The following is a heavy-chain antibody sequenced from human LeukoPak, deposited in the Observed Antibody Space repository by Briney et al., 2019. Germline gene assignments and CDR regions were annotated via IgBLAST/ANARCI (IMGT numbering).Heavy chain of an antibody. V-gene: IGHV1-18*01. CDR3: ARAVIDILTGYYLYYFDY. J-gene: IGHJ4*02. CDR2: ISAYNGNT. CDR1: SYTFTSYG. Sequence: GASVKVSCKASSYTFTSYGISWVRQAPGQGLEWMGWISAYNGNTNYAQKLQGRVTMTTDTSTSTAYMELRSLRSDDTAVYYCARAVIDILTGYYLYYFDYWGQGTLVTVSS. D-gene: IGHD3-9*01.